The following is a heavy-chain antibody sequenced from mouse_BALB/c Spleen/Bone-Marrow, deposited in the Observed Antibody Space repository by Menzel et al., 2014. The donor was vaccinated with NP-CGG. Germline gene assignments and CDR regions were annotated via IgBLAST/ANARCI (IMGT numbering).Heavy chain of an antibody. J-gene: IGHJ3*01. V-gene: IGHV5-17*02. Sequence: EVQVVESGGGLVQPGGSRKLSCAASGFTFSSFGMHWVRQAPEKGLEWVAYISSDSTAIYYADTVKGRFTISRDNPKNTLFLQMTSLRSEDTATYYCIRPYDGYYAWFAYWGQGTLVTVSA. CDR1: GFTFSSFG. D-gene: IGHD2-3*01. CDR3: IRPYDGYYAWFAY. CDR2: ISSDSTAI.